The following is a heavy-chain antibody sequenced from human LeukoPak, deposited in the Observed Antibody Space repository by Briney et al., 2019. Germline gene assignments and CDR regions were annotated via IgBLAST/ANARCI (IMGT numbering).Heavy chain of an antibody. CDR1: GGSISSYY. D-gene: IGHD6-19*01. J-gene: IGHJ4*02. Sequence: SETLSLTCTVSGGSISSYYWSWIRQPPGKGLEWIGYIYYSGSTNYNPSLKSRVTISVDTSKNQFSLKLSSVTAADTAVYYCAREASSGDFDYWGQGTLVTVSS. CDR3: AREASSGDFDY. V-gene: IGHV4-59*01. CDR2: IYYSGST.